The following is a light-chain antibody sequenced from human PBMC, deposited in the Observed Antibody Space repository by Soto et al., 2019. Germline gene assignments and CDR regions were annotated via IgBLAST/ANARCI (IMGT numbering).Light chain of an antibody. CDR3: QQGYTSRWT. V-gene: IGKV1-39*01. J-gene: IGKJ1*01. Sequence: DIQMTQSPSSLSASVGDRVTITCRAGQDISSYLNWYQQKPGKAPQLLIYATSFLQIGVPSRFSASGSGTDFSLVITDLQLADSATYYCQQGYTSRWTSGQGTKVEI. CDR2: ATS. CDR1: QDISSY.